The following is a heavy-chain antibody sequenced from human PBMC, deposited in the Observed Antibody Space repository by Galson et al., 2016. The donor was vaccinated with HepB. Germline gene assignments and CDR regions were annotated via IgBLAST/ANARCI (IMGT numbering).Heavy chain of an antibody. D-gene: IGHD3-10*01. CDR1: GYTFTSYG. J-gene: IGHJ4*02. CDR2: INTYTGNT. Sequence: SVKVSCKASGYTFTSYGINWVRQAPGQGLEWMGRINTYTGNTNYPQKFQGRVTMTTATSTSTAYMDLRSLRPDDTAVYYCARDRAYGGLMFDSWGQGTLVTVSS. CDR3: ARDRAYGGLMFDS. V-gene: IGHV1-18*01.